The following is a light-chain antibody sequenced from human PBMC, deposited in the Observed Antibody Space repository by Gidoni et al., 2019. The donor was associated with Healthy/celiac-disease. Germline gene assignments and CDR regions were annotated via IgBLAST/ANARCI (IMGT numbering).Light chain of an antibody. Sequence: DIVMTQSPLSLPVTPGEPASISCRSSQSLLHSNGYNYLDWYLPKPGQSPQLLIYLGSNRASGVPDRFSGSGSGTDFTLKISRVEAEDVGVYYCMQALQTPWTFGQGTKVEI. J-gene: IGKJ1*01. V-gene: IGKV2-28*01. CDR2: LGS. CDR1: QSLLHSNGYNY. CDR3: MQALQTPWT.